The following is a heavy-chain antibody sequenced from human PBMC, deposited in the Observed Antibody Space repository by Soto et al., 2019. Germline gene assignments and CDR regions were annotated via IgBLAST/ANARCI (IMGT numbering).Heavy chain of an antibody. J-gene: IGHJ4*02. D-gene: IGHD4-17*01. Sequence: SETLSLTCAVYGGSFSGYYWTWIRQPPGKGLEWIGEINHSGSTNCNPSLKSRVTISVDTSKNQFSLKLGSVTAADTAVYYCARHETLHGDYDHWGQGTLVTVS. V-gene: IGHV4-34*01. CDR3: ARHETLHGDYDH. CDR2: INHSGST. CDR1: GGSFSGYY.